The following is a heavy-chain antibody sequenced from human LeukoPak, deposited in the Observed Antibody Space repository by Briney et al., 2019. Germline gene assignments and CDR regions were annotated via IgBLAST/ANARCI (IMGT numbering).Heavy chain of an antibody. CDR3: ARARYCSSISCREAFDI. V-gene: IGHV1-24*01. Sequence: ASVKVSCKVSGYTLTELSMHWVRQAPGKGLEWMGGFDPADGETIYAQKFQGRVTMAEDTSTDTAYMELSSLRAEGTAVYYCARARYCSSISCREAFDIWGQGTMVTVSS. CDR2: FDPADGET. CDR1: GYTLTELS. J-gene: IGHJ3*02. D-gene: IGHD2-2*01.